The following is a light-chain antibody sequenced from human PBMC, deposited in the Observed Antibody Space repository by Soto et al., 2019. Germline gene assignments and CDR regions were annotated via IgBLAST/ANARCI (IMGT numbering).Light chain of an antibody. CDR2: RAS. J-gene: IGKJ1*01. Sequence: EIVLTQSPGILSLSPGGRATLSCRASQSVSTNLAWYQQRPGQAPRLLIYRASTRAAGVPARFSGSGSGTEFTLTISGLQSEDFAVYYCHQYNYWLAWTFGQGTKVDIK. CDR3: HQYNYWLAWT. V-gene: IGKV3-15*01. CDR1: QSVSTN.